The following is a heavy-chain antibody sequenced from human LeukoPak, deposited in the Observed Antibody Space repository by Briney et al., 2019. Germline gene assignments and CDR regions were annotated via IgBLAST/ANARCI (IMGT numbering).Heavy chain of an antibody. V-gene: IGHV3-21*01. CDR1: GFTFSSYS. J-gene: IGHJ3*02. Sequence: GGSLRLSCAASGFTFSSYSMNWVRQAPGKGLEWVSSISSSSSYIYYADSVKGRFTISRDNAKNSLYLQTNSLRAEDMAVYYCARDRGIVATDDAFDIWGQGTMVTVSS. CDR2: ISSSSSYI. D-gene: IGHD5-12*01. CDR3: ARDRGIVATDDAFDI.